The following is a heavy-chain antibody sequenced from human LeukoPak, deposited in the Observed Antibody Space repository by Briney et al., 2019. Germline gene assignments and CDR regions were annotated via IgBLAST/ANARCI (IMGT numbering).Heavy chain of an antibody. Sequence: PGGSLRLSCAASTFTFANSAMYWSRQAPGKGLEWVSTIDGGGGNTYYTDSVTGRFTISRDNSKNTLYLQMNSLRAEDTAVYYCAKKTDSAARYFAYWGQGTRVTVSS. CDR3: AKKTDSAARYFAY. CDR2: IDGGGGNT. J-gene: IGHJ4*02. D-gene: IGHD2-15*01. CDR1: TFTFANSA. V-gene: IGHV3-23*01.